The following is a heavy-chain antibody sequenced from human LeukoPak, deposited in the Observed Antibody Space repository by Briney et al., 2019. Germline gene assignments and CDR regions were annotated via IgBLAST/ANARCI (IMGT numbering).Heavy chain of an antibody. D-gene: IGHD3-16*02. Sequence: KPSETLSLTCGVSGYSISSGYYWGWIRQPPGKGLEWIGSIYRSGSTHYNPSLKSRVTISVDTSKNQFSLMLTSVTAAETAVYYCARGRHDYVWGSYRYTGDFDYWGQGTLVTVSS. CDR1: GYSISSGYY. V-gene: IGHV4-38-2*01. J-gene: IGHJ4*02. CDR2: IYRSGST. CDR3: ARGRHDYVWGSYRYTGDFDY.